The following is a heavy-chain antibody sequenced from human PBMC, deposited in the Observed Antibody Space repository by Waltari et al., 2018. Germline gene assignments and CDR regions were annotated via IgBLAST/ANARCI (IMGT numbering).Heavy chain of an antibody. V-gene: IGHV3-23*01. D-gene: IGHD1-26*01. CDR1: GFTFSNFA. J-gene: IGHJ3*02. CDR2: RSGTGDTT. Sequence: EVQLLESGGGLVQPGGSLRLSCAASGFTFSNFALSWVRQAPGQGLEWVSGRSGTGDTTYYADSVKGRFTISRDNSKNTMYLQMNSLRVEDTALYYCAKDNWMYGGRGFFDIWGQGTMVTVSS. CDR3: AKDNWMYGGRGFFDI.